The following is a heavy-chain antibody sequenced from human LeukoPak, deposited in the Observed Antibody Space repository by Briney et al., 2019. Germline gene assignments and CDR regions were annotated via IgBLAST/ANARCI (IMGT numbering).Heavy chain of an antibody. V-gene: IGHV3-48*01. D-gene: IGHD1-26*01. CDR2: ISSSGSTI. CDR3: ARVGSPPWSYYYYMDV. Sequence: GGTLRLSCAASGFTFSSYGMSWVRQAPGKGLEWVSYISSSGSTIYYADSVKGRFTISRDNAKNSLYLQMNSLRAEDTAVYYCARVGSPPWSYYYYMDVWGKGTTVTVSS. J-gene: IGHJ6*03. CDR1: GFTFSSYG.